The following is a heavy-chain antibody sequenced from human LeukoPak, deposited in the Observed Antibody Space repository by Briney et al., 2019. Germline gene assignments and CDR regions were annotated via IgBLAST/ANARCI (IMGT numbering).Heavy chain of an antibody. D-gene: IGHD4-17*01. Sequence: GGSLRLSCAASGFTFSSFAMSWVRQAPGKGLEWVSAINGGGRNTYYADSVKGRFTISRDNSKNSLYLQMSSLRAEDTAVYYCAKDGEIYGDYGFGSWGQGTLVTVSS. J-gene: IGHJ4*02. CDR1: GFTFSSFA. V-gene: IGHV3-23*01. CDR3: AKDGEIYGDYGFGS. CDR2: INGGGRNT.